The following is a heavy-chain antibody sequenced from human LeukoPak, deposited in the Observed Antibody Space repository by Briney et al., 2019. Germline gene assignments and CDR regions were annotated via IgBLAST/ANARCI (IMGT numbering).Heavy chain of an antibody. J-gene: IGHJ4*02. CDR3: ARGPQPGIAVAGMSY. CDR1: GYTFTGYY. Sequence: ASVKVSCKASGYTFTGYYMHWVRQAPGQGLEWMGWINPNSGGTNYAQKFQGRVTMTRDTSISTVYMELSSLRYEDTAVYYCARGPQPGIAVAGMSYWGQGTLVTVSS. CDR2: INPNSGGT. V-gene: IGHV1-2*02. D-gene: IGHD6-19*01.